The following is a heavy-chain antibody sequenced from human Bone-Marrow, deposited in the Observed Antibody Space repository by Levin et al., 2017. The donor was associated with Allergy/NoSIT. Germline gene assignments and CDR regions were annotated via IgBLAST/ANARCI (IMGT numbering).Heavy chain of an antibody. CDR1: GFTFSGHA. Sequence: GGSLRLSCVASGFTFSGHAMSWVRQAPGKGLEWVSALPSNGYNTYYADSVKGRFTISRDNSKNTLYLEMPSLRAEDTAVYYCARYDDEAMIDYWGRGTLVTVSS. J-gene: IGHJ4*02. CDR3: ARYDDEAMIDY. D-gene: IGHD3-16*01. CDR2: LPSNGYNT. V-gene: IGHV3-23*01.